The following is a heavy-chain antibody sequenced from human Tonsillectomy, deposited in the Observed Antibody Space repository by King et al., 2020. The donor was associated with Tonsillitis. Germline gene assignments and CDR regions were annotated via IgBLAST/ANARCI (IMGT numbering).Heavy chain of an antibody. CDR3: ASLLRFGKSSGDS. CDR1: GFSFSDYA. V-gene: IGHV3-30-3*01. Sequence: VQLVESGGGVVQPGRSLRLSCAASGFSFSDYAIHWVRQAPGKGLEWMAVTSYDGSNKYYADSVKGRFTISRDNSKNMLYLHMASLRPEDTAVYYCASLLRFGKSSGDSWGQRTLVTVSS. J-gene: IGHJ4*02. CDR2: TSYDGSNK. D-gene: IGHD3-10*01.